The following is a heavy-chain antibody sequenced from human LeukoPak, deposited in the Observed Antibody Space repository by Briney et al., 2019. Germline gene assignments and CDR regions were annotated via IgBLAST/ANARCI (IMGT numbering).Heavy chain of an antibody. J-gene: IGHJ3*02. CDR2: VRQDGKYK. CDR1: GLTFSNYY. D-gene: IGHD4-17*01. V-gene: IGHV3-7*01. Sequence: GGSLGLSGVAPGLTFSNYYRNWVGKPPGKGRGWVANVRQDGKYKPYLDAVKGRFTISRDNAKKSLYLQMNSLRAEDTAVYYCVRENYGDYDAFDMWGQGTMVTVSS. CDR3: VRENYGDYDAFDM.